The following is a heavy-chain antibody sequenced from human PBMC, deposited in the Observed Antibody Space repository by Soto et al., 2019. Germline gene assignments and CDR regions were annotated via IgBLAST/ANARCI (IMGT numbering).Heavy chain of an antibody. CDR3: ATMLGLMLLTLDAFDI. CDR1: GNTLTELS. CDR2: FDPEEDEP. V-gene: IGHV1-24*01. J-gene: IGHJ3*02. Sequence: QVQLVQSGAEVKKPGASVKVSCKVSGNTLTELSVHWVRQAPGKGLDWMGGFDPEEDEPIYAQKFQGRVTMAEDTSTDTAYMELCSLTSADEAIYYCATMLGLMLLTLDAFDIWGQGTLVTVSS. D-gene: IGHD3-16*01.